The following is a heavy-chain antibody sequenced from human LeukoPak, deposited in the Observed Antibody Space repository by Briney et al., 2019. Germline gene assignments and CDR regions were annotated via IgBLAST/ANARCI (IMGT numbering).Heavy chain of an antibody. D-gene: IGHD3-10*01. V-gene: IGHV3-74*01. CDR2: IRNDGGET. CDR1: GFTFSDHW. Sequence: GGSLRLSCVGSGFTFSDHWMHWVRQAPGKGLVWVSRIRNDGGETNYADSVKGRFTISRDNAKNTLFLQMNSLRAEDTAVYYCSRVRASFDYWGQGTLVTVAS. CDR3: SRVRASFDY. J-gene: IGHJ4*02.